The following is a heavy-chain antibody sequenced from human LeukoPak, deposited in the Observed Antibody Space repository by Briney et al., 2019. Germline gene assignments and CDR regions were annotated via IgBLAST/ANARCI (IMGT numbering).Heavy chain of an antibody. CDR1: GFTFSSYG. Sequence: GGSLRLSCAASGFTFSSYGMHWVRQAPGKGLEWVAVISYDGSNKYYADSVKGRFTISRDNSKNTLYLQMNSLRAEDTAVYYCAKGLVGATKDAFDIWGQGTMVTVSS. J-gene: IGHJ3*02. V-gene: IGHV3-30*18. CDR3: AKGLVGATKDAFDI. D-gene: IGHD1-26*01. CDR2: ISYDGSNK.